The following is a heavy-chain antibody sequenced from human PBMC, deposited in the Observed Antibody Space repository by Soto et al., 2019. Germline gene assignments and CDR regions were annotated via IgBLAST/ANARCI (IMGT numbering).Heavy chain of an antibody. CDR1: GGSISSSGYY. Sequence: PSETLSLTCTVSGGSISSSGYYWGWIRQPPGKGLEWVGTIYYTVTTYYNPSLKTRLTISVDTSKNQFSLKLSSVTAADTAVYFCARYYDSSDRPYFHHWGQGMLVTVSS. CDR2: IYYTVTT. CDR3: ARYYDSSDRPYFHH. D-gene: IGHD3-22*01. J-gene: IGHJ1*01. V-gene: IGHV4-39*01.